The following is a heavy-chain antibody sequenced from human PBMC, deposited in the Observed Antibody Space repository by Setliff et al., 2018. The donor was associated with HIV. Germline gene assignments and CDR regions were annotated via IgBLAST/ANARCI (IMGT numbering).Heavy chain of an antibody. CDR2: INPNSGGT. V-gene: IGHV1-2*04. D-gene: IGHD6-19*01. J-gene: IGHJ5*02. Sequence: GASVKVSCKASGGTFSSYAISWVRQAPGQGLEWMGRINPNSGGTNYAQKFQGWVTVARDTPANTAYMALSSLRSEDTAVYYCARSSYKIGAVTGIDLWGQGTVVTVSS. CDR1: GGTFSSYA. CDR3: ARSSYKIGAVTGIDL.